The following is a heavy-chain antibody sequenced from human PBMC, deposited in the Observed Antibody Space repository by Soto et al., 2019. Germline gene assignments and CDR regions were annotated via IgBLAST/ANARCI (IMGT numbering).Heavy chain of an antibody. V-gene: IGHV3-23*01. J-gene: IGHJ4*02. Sequence: GGSLRLSCAASGFTFSNYAMTWVRQAPGKGLEWVSAISSGGTYTDYADSVKGRFTLSRDNSKNMVYLQMNSLRAEDTAVYYCARAAPYFDYWGQGTLVTVSS. CDR1: GFTFSNYA. CDR2: ISSGGTYT. CDR3: ARAAPYFDY. D-gene: IGHD6-25*01.